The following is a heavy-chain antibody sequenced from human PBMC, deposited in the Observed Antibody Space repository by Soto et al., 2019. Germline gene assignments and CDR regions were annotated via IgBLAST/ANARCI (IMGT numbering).Heavy chain of an antibody. J-gene: IGHJ6*01. CDR2: IYHNRST. Sequence: YWSWIRQPTEKGLERIGYIYHNRSTYYNPSLKSRVTISVDRSKNQFALKLSSVTAADTAVYYCVREASYYSSGYYY. V-gene: IGHV4-30-2*01. D-gene: IGHD3-22*01. CDR3: VREASYYSSGYYY. CDR1: Y.